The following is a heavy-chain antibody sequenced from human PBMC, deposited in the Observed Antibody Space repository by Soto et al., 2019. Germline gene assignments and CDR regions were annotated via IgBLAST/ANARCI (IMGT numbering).Heavy chain of an antibody. Sequence: VASVKVSCKASGYTFTSYGISWVRQAPGQGLEWMGWISAYNGNTNYAQKLQGRVTMTTDTSTSTAYMELRSLRSDDTAVYYCARVVMITFGGVILNSPDYWGQGTLVTVSS. D-gene: IGHD3-16*01. CDR1: GYTFTSYG. CDR3: ARVVMITFGGVILNSPDY. J-gene: IGHJ4*02. V-gene: IGHV1-18*01. CDR2: ISAYNGNT.